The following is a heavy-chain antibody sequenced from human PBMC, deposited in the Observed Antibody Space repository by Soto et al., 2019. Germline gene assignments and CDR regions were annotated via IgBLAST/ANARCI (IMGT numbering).Heavy chain of an antibody. D-gene: IGHD3-22*01. V-gene: IGHV4-59*01. J-gene: IGHJ4*02. CDR1: GGSMNNYY. Sequence: LSLTCKVSGGSMNNYYWHWIRQPPGKGLEWIGNIFYSGSTNYSPSVESRVSILVDTSKNQFSLKLSSVTAADTAVYYCARGIPYYDSSGYRSRQVGFDYWGQGILVTVSS. CDR3: ARGIPYYDSSGYRSRQVGFDY. CDR2: IFYSGST.